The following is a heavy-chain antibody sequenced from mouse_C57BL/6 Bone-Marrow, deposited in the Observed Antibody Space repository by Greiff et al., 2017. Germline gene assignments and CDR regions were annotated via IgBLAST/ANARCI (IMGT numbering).Heavy chain of an antibody. CDR3: TTVYNYVSSPYYFDD. Sequence: EVKLLESGAELVRPGASVKLSCTASGFNIKDDYMTWVKQRPEQGLEWIGWIDPENGDTEYASKFQGKAIITADTSSNTAYLQLSRLTSEDTADYYCTTVYNYVSSPYYFDDWGQGTTLTVSS. CDR1: GFNIKDDY. CDR2: IDPENGDT. V-gene: IGHV14-4*01. D-gene: IGHD1-1*01. J-gene: IGHJ2*01.